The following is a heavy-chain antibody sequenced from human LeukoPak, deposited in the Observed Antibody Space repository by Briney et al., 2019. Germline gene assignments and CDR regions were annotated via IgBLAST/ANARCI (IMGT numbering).Heavy chain of an antibody. J-gene: IGHJ6*03. CDR2: INRSGAT. CDR1: GGSFTGYY. CDR3: VRDTRYDMDV. Sequence: SETLSLTCAVYGGSFTGYYWSWIRQSPGEGLEWIGEINRSGATNYNPSLKSRVTISVDTSKSQVSLRLRSVTAADTALYYCVRDTRYDMDVWGKGTTVTVSS. V-gene: IGHV4-34*01.